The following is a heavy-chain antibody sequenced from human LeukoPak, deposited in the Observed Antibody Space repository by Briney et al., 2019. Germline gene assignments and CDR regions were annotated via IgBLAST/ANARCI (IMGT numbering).Heavy chain of an antibody. CDR3: ARPSYSSSWYRYYYYYMDV. Sequence: SETLSLTCTVSGGSISSSPYYWGWIRQPPGKGLEWIGSIYYSGSTYYNPSLKSRVTISVDTSKNQFSLKLSSVTAADTAVYYCARPSYSSSWYRYYYYYMDVWGKGTTVTISS. J-gene: IGHJ6*03. CDR1: GGSISSSPYY. V-gene: IGHV4-39*07. D-gene: IGHD6-13*01. CDR2: IYYSGST.